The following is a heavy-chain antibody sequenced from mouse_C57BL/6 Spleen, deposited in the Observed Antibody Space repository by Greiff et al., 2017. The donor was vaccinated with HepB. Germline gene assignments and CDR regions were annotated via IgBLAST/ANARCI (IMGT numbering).Heavy chain of an antibody. J-gene: IGHJ4*01. V-gene: IGHV1-64*01. D-gene: IGHD3-2*02. CDR1: GYTFTSYW. CDR3: AREATLLGAMNY. CDR2: IHPNSGST. Sequence: VQLQQPGAELVKPGASVKLSCKASGYTFTSYWMHWVKQRPGQGLEWIGMIHPNSGSTNYNEKFKSKATLTVDKSSSTAYMQLSSLTSEDSAVYYCAREATLLGAMNYWGQGTSVTVSS.